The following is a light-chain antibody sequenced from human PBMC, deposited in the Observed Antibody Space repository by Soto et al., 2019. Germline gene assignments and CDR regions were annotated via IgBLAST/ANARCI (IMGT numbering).Light chain of an antibody. CDR3: LLEYAYFWA. CDR1: QGIRSA. CDR2: AAS. V-gene: IGKV1-6*01. Sequence: AIQGTQSPSSVSASVGDRVTITGRTSQGIRSALGWYQQKQGKVPKLLIYAASTLQSGVPSRFSGSGSGSDGTITISSLKKEDCATYYCLLEYAYFWAFGQGTKVDIK. J-gene: IGKJ1*01.